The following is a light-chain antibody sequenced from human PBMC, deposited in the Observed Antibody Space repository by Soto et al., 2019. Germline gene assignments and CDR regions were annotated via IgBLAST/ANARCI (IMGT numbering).Light chain of an antibody. Sequence: QSALTQPRSVSGSPGQSLTISCTGASSDVGGYNYVSWYQQYPGKAPKLMIYDVTKRPSGVPDRFSGSKSGNTASLTISGLQAADEADYYCCSYAGNFILVFGGGTKLPVL. CDR1: SSDVGGYNY. CDR3: CSYAGNFILV. CDR2: DVT. V-gene: IGLV2-11*01. J-gene: IGLJ2*01.